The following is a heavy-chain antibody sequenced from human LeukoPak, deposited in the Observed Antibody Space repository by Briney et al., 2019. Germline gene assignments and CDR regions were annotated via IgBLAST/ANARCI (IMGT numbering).Heavy chain of an antibody. CDR3: ARLGEAVAAFDY. CDR2: IRYDGINK. D-gene: IGHD6-19*01. CDR1: AFTFSTYG. Sequence: GGSLRLSCAASAFTFSTYGMHWVRQAPGKGLEWVAFIRYDGINKYYADSVKGRFTISRDNSKNTLYLQMNSLRAEDTAVYYCARLGEAVAAFDYWGQGTLVTVSS. J-gene: IGHJ4*02. V-gene: IGHV3-30*02.